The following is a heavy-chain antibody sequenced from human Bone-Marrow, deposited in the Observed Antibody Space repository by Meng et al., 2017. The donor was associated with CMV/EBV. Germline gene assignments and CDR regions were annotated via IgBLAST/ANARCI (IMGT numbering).Heavy chain of an antibody. V-gene: IGHV3-7*01. Sequence: GGSLRLSCAASGFTFSSYWMSWVRQAPGKGLEWVANIKQDGSEKYYVDSVKGRFTISRDNAKNSLYLQMNSLRAEDTAVYYCARVYDFWSGSASFDYWGQATLVTVSS. CDR2: IKQDGSEK. CDR1: GFTFSSYW. D-gene: IGHD3-3*01. J-gene: IGHJ4*02. CDR3: ARVYDFWSGSASFDY.